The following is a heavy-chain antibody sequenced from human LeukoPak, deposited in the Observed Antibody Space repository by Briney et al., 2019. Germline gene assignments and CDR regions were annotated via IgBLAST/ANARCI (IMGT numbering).Heavy chain of an antibody. V-gene: IGHV1-69*01. CDR3: ARDRDTTMVTSFDY. Sequence: GSLVKVSCKASGGTFSSYAISWVRQAPGQGLEWMGGIIPIFGTANYAQKFQGRVTITADESTSTAYMELSSLRSEDTAVYYCARDRDTTMVTSFDYWGQGTLVTVSS. D-gene: IGHD5-18*01. CDR2: IIPIFGTA. CDR1: GGTFSSYA. J-gene: IGHJ4*02.